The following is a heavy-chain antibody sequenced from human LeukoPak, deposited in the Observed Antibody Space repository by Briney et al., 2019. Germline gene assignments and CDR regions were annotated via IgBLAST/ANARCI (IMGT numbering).Heavy chain of an antibody. D-gene: IGHD6-13*01. CDR3: ARFGGTAAARYYFDY. J-gene: IGHJ4*02. Sequence: GGSLRLSCAASGFTFSTYSMNWVRQAPGKGLEWVSYISSGSSTIYYADSVKGRFTISRDNAKNSLYLQMNSLRDEDTAVYYCARFGGTAAARYYFDYWGQGTLVTVSS. CDR1: GFTFSTYS. V-gene: IGHV3-48*02. CDR2: ISSGSSTI.